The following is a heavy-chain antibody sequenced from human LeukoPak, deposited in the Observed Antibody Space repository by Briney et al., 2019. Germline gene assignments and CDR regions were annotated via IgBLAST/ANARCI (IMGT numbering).Heavy chain of an antibody. CDR1: GGTFSSYA. V-gene: IGHV1-69*01. CDR3: ARGLPNWKPFDY. Sequence: GASVKVSCKASGGTFSSYAISWVRQAPGQGLEWMGGIIPIFGTANYAQKFQGRVTITADESTSTAYMELSSLRSEDTAVYYCARGLPNWKPFDYWGQGTLVTVSS. J-gene: IGHJ4*02. CDR2: IIPIFGTA. D-gene: IGHD1-1*01.